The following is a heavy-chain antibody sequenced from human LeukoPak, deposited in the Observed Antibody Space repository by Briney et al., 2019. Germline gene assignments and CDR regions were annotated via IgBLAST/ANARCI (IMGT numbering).Heavy chain of an antibody. V-gene: IGHV3-30-3*01. CDR2: ISYDGSNK. CDR3: ARAYGSGSYSYFDY. CDR1: GFTFSSYA. Sequence: PGGSLRLSCAASGFTFSSYAMHWVRQAPGKGLEWVAVISYDGSNKYYADSVKGRFTISRDNSKNTLYLQMSSLRAEDTAVYYCARAYGSGSYSYFDYWGQGTLVTVSS. J-gene: IGHJ4*02. D-gene: IGHD3-10*01.